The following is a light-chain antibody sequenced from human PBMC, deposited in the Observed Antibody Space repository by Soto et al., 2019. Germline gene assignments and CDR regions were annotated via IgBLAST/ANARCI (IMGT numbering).Light chain of an antibody. CDR3: QQRSNWPPT. CDR2: DAS. Sequence: ELVLTQSPAPLSLSPGERATLSCRASQSVSSYLAWYQQKPGQAPRLLIYDASNRATGIPARFSGSGSGTDFTLTISSLEPDDFAVYYCQQRSNWPPTFGQGTKVDIK. J-gene: IGKJ1*01. V-gene: IGKV3-11*01. CDR1: QSVSSY.